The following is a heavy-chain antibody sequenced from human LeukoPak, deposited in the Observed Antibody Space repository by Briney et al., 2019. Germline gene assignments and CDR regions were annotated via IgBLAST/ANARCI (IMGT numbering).Heavy chain of an antibody. Sequence: GGSLRLSCAASGFTFSRYSMNWVRQAPGKGLEWVSSISSSNTYIHYADSVKGRFTISRDNANNSLYLHMTSLRAEDTAVYYCARAGPSSSWHQFDYWGQGTLVTVSS. CDR2: ISSSNTYI. D-gene: IGHD6-13*01. J-gene: IGHJ4*02. V-gene: IGHV3-21*01. CDR3: ARAGPSSSWHQFDY. CDR1: GFTFSRYS.